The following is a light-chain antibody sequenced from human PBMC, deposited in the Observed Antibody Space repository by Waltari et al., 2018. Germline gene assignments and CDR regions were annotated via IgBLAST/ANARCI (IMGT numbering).Light chain of an antibody. CDR1: QSVSNY. V-gene: IGKV3-11*01. CDR2: GTY. CDR3: QQRASWPNT. Sequence: EIVLTQSPATLSLSPGEGATLSCRASQSVSNYLAWYQQKPGQAPRLLIYGTYNRATGIPARFGGSGSGTDFTLTISSLEPEDFAVYYCQQRASWPNTFGQGTKLEIK. J-gene: IGKJ2*01.